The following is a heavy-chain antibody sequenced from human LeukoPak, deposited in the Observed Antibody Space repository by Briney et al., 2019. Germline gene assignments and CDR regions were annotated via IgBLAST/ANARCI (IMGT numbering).Heavy chain of an antibody. J-gene: IGHJ4*02. V-gene: IGHV4-39*07. CDR1: GGSISSRTYY. CDR2: IYYTGST. Sequence: PSETLSLTCTVSGGSISSRTYYWGWIRQPPGKGLEWIGSIYYTGSTFYSPSLKSRVTISVDTSKNQFSLKLSSVTAADTAVYYCARDRSSIGYDYWGQGTLVTVSS. CDR3: ARDRSSIGYDY. D-gene: IGHD2-2*03.